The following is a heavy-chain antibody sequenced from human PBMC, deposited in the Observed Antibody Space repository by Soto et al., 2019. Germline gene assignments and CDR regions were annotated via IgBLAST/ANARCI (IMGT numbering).Heavy chain of an antibody. CDR1: GYTFTGYY. V-gene: IGHV1-2*02. Sequence: ASVKVSCKASGYTFTGYYMHWVRQAPGQGLEWMGWINPNSGGTNYAQKFQGRVTMTRDTSISTAYMELSRLRSDDTAVYYCARCNGLGYCSGGRCYPEGDYYGMDVWCEGTTVTVSS. CDR3: ARCNGLGYCSGGRCYPEGDYYGMDV. CDR2: INPNSGGT. J-gene: IGHJ6*04. D-gene: IGHD2-15*01.